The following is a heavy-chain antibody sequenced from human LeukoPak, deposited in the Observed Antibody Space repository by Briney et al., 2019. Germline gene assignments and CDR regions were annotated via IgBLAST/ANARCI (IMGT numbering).Heavy chain of an antibody. CDR1: GGSISSGGYY. CDR2: IYHSGST. CDR3: VGREATGSMDV. Sequence: PSQTLSLTCTVSGGSISSGGYYWSWIRQPPGKGLEWIGYIYHSGSTYYNPSLKSRVTISVDRSKNQFSLKLSSVTAADTAVYYCVGREATGSMDVWGQGTTVTVSS. V-gene: IGHV4-30-2*01. J-gene: IGHJ6*02. D-gene: IGHD3-10*01.